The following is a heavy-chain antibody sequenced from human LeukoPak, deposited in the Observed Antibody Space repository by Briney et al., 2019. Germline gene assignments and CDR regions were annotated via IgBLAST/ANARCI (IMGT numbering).Heavy chain of an antibody. J-gene: IGHJ4*02. V-gene: IGHV3-13*04. D-gene: IGHD3-9*01. CDR1: GVNFSRYD. CDR3: AGAYYDILTGSPHFDY. CDR2: IGTAGDT. Sequence: GVTLTLPCAASGVNFSRYDLRCVRQPTGKGLEWVSAIGTAGDTYYPGSVKGRFTISRENAKNSVYLQMNSLRAGDTAVYYCAGAYYDILTGSPHFDYWGQGTLVTVSS.